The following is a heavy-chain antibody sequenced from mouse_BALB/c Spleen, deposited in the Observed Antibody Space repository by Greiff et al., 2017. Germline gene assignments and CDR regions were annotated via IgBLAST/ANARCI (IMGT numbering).Heavy chain of an antibody. J-gene: IGHJ3*01. D-gene: IGHD2-4*01. CDR2: ISNGGGST. Sequence: EVQLVESGGGLVQPGGSLKLSCAASGFTFSSYTMSWVRQTPEKRLEWVAYISNGGGSTYYPDTVKGRFTISRDNAKNTLYLQMSSLKSEDTAMYYCARRGEDYGAAYWGQGTLVTVSA. CDR3: ARRGEDYGAAY. V-gene: IGHV5-12-2*01. CDR1: GFTFSSYT.